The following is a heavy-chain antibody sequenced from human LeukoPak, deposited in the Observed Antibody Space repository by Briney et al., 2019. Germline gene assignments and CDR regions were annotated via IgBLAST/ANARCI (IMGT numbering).Heavy chain of an antibody. J-gene: IGHJ5*02. V-gene: IGHV1-69*13. CDR1: GCTFSSYP. CDR3: ARGYGDYPNWFDP. CDR2: IIPIFGTA. Sequence: VKVSCQGSGCTFSSYPISWVRPAPGQGVEWMGGIIPIFGTANFAQKFQGRVTITADESTSTAYMELSSQRSEDTAVSYCARGYGDYPNWFDPWGQGTLVTVSS. D-gene: IGHD4-17*01.